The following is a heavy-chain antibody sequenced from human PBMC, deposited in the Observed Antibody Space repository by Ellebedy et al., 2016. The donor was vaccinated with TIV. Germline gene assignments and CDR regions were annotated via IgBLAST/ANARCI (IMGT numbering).Heavy chain of an antibody. CDR1: GYTFTSYH. D-gene: IGHD3-10*01. J-gene: IGHJ4*02. CDR3: ARTMVRGAPAIDY. Sequence: ASVKVSXXASGYTFTSYHINWVRQAPGQGLEWMGWLNPQSYNTGYPQTFQGRVTMTRDTSISTVYMELSGLRSEDTAVYYCARTMVRGAPAIDYWGQGTLVTVSS. CDR2: LNPQSYNT. V-gene: IGHV1-8*02.